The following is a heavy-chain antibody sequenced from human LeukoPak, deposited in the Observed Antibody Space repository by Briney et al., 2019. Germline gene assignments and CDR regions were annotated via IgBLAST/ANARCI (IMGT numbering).Heavy chain of an antibody. D-gene: IGHD3-10*01. CDR1: GFTFSSYA. CDR3: ARDSHRSGSYYFDY. V-gene: IGHV3-30-3*01. J-gene: IGHJ4*02. CDR2: ISYDGSNK. Sequence: GGSLRLSCAASGFTFSSYAIHWVRQAPGKGLEWVAFISYDGSNKYYADSVKGRFTISRDNSKNTLYLQMGSLRAEDTAVYYFARDSHRSGSYYFDYWGQGTLVIVSS.